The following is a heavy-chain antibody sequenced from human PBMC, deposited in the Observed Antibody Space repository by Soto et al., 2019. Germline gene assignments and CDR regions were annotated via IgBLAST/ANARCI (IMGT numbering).Heavy chain of an antibody. CDR1: GFTFSRYA. D-gene: IGHD2-2*01. CDR2: ISYDGSNK. J-gene: IGHJ6*02. CDR3: ARVSGYCSNVSCRAPSYYYYATDV. V-gene: IGHV3-30-3*01. Sequence: PGGSLRLSCAASGFTFSRYAMYWVRQAPGKGLEWVAVISYDGSNKYYADSVKGRFTISRDNSKNTLYLQMNSLRAEDTAVYYCARVSGYCSNVSCRAPSYYYYATDVWGQGTTVTVSS.